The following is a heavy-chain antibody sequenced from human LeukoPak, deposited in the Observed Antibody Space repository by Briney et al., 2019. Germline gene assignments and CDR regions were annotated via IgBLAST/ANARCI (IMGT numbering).Heavy chain of an antibody. CDR2: IYHSGST. CDR1: GYSISSGYY. J-gene: IGHJ6*03. V-gene: IGHV4-38-2*02. CDR3: ARGTEVYNYYMDI. Sequence: SETLSLTCTVSGYSISSGYYWGWMRQPPGKGLEWIGSIYHSGSTYYNPSLRSRVTISADTSKNEFSLKMRSVTAADTAVYYCARGTEVYNYYMDIWGKGTTVTVSS. D-gene: IGHD4-23*01.